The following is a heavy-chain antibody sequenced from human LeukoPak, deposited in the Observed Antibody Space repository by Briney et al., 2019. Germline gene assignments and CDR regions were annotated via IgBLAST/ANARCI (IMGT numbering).Heavy chain of an antibody. CDR2: IQYDGSQK. D-gene: IGHD3-10*01. CDR3: ATGRGVPGHQYFDY. J-gene: IGHJ4*02. CDR1: GLTFSGYG. Sequence: GGSLRLSCAASGAASGLTFSGYGMHWVRQAPGKGLEWVAFIQYDGSQKHFADSVKGRFTISRDNSANTLYLQLNSLRAEDTAVYYCATGRGVPGHQYFDYWGQGTLVTVSS. V-gene: IGHV3-30*02.